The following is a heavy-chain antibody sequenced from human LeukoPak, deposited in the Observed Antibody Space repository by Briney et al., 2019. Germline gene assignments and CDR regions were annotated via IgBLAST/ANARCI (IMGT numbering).Heavy chain of an antibody. CDR2: ISAYDGNT. J-gene: IGHJ4*02. CDR3: ARGPYYYDNNNYFEF. V-gene: IGHV1-18*04. Sequence: ASVKVSCKASGYTFTGYYMHWVRQAPGQGLEWMGWISAYDGNTKYAQKFQGRVTMTTDTSTSTAYMELRSLRSDDTAVYFCARGPYYYDNNNYFEFWGQGTLVTVSS. CDR1: GYTFTGYY. D-gene: IGHD3-22*01.